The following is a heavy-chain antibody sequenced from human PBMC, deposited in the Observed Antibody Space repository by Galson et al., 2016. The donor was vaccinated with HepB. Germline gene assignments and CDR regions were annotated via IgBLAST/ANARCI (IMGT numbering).Heavy chain of an antibody. Sequence: SLRLSCAASGFNFGDYYMSWIRQAPGKGLEWVSYISSGGISIYYAESVKGRFTISRDNAKNLLHLQMNSLRVEDTAFYYCARTGKAEYTASAWVDPWGQGVLVTVS. CDR3: ARTGKAEYTASAWVDP. CDR1: GFNFGDYY. V-gene: IGHV3-11*01. J-gene: IGHJ5*02. D-gene: IGHD2/OR15-2a*01. CDR2: ISSGGISI.